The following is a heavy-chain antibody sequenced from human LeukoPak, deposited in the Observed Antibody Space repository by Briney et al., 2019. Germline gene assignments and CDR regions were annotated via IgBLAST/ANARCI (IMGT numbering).Heavy chain of an antibody. CDR1: GYTFTGYY. CDR3: ARDYSSSSSYFDY. V-gene: IGHV1-2*02. CDR2: INPNSGGT. D-gene: IGHD6-6*01. Sequence: ASVKVSCKASGYTFTGYYMHWVRQAPGQGLEWMGWINPNSGGTNYAQKFQGRVTMTRDTSISTAYMELSRLRSDDTAVYYCARDYSSSSSYFDYCGQGTLVTVPS. J-gene: IGHJ4*02.